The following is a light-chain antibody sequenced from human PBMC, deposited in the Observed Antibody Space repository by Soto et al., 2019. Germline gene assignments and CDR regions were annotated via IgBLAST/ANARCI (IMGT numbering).Light chain of an antibody. J-gene: IGKJ1*01. CDR2: GAS. CDR1: QSVDSSF. V-gene: IGKV3-20*01. CDR3: QQYVSSVT. Sequence: EIVVTQSPGSLSLSPGERATLSCRASQSVDSSFFAWYQQKPGQAPRLLIYGASNRDTGIQDRFSGSGSGTDFPLIISRLAPEDFAVYYCQQYVSSVTFGQGTKGEIK.